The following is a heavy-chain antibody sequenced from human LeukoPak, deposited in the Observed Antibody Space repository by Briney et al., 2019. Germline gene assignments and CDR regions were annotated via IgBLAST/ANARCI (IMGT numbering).Heavy chain of an antibody. CDR1: GFTFNNYS. CDR3: ARELRGYDVVFDY. Sequence: SGGSLRLSCAASGFTFNNYSMNWVRQAPGQGLEWVSSISRSAGNKFYADSLMGRFTISRDNAKNSLYLQMDSLRAEDTAVYYCARELRGYDVVFDYWGQGTLVTVSS. D-gene: IGHD5-12*01. CDR2: ISRSAGNK. V-gene: IGHV3-21*06. J-gene: IGHJ4*02.